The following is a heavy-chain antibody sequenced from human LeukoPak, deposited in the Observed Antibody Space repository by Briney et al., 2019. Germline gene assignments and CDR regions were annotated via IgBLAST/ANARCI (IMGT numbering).Heavy chain of an antibody. J-gene: IGHJ6*02. CDR3: ARDLNYYYGMDV. CDR1: GFTFSSYG. CDR2: IWYDGSNK. V-gene: IGHV3-33*01. Sequence: GGSLRLSCAASGFTFSSYGMHWVRQAPGKGLEWVAVIWYDGSNKYYADSVKGRFTISRDNSKNTLYLQMNSLGAEDTAVYYCARDLNYYYGMDVWGQGTTVTVSS.